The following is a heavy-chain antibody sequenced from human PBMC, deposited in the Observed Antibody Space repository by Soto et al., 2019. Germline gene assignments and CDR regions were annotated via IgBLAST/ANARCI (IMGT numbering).Heavy chain of an antibody. J-gene: IGHJ4*02. V-gene: IGHV1-46*01. CDR1: GYTFTSYY. CDR3: ARDLESGSSTSCWDY. Sequence: QVQLVQSGAEVKKPGASVKVSCKASGYTFTSYYMHWVRQAPGQGLEWMGIINPSGGSTSYAQKFQGRVTMTRDTSTSTVYMELSSLRSEDTAVYYCARDLESGSSTSCWDYWGQGTLVTVSS. CDR2: INPSGGST. D-gene: IGHD2-2*01.